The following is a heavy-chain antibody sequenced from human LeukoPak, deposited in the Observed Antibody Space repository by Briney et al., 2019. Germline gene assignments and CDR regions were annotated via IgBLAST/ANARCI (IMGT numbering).Heavy chain of an antibody. CDR1: GFTFSDYG. J-gene: IGHJ4*02. D-gene: IGHD1-1*01. Sequence: GGSLRPFCEASGFTFSDYGMHWVRQAPGKGLEWVAVIWKDGNNKYYADSLKGRFTISRDNSKNTMWLQMNSLRVEDTAMYYCARDAWTAEYYFDYWGQGSLVTVSS. CDR3: ARDAWTAEYYFDY. CDR2: IWKDGNNK. V-gene: IGHV3-33*01.